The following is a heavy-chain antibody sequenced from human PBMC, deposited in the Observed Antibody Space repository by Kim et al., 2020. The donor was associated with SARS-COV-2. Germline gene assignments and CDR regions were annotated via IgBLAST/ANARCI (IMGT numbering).Heavy chain of an antibody. J-gene: IGHJ6*03. CDR3: ARDVRSVFGVVITFRYYYYYMDV. Sequence: GGSLRLSCAASGFTFSSYAMHWVRQAPGKGLEWVAVISYDGSNKYYADSVKGRFTISRDNSKNTLYLQMNSLRAEDTAVYYCARDVRSVFGVVITFRYYYYYMDVWGKGTTVTVSS. CDR1: GFTFSSYA. V-gene: IGHV3-30-3*01. CDR2: ISYDGSNK. D-gene: IGHD3-3*01.